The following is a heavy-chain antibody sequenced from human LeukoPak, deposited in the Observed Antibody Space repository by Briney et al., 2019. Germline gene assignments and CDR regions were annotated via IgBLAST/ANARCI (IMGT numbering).Heavy chain of an antibody. CDR2: IRRDGNEI. J-gene: IGHJ4*02. CDR3: AKAYCISIAVAGTEFDY. Sequence: PGGSLRLSCAASGFSFRNSWMSWVRQAPGKGLEWVANIRRDGNEIYYMDSVKGRFTISRDNAKNSLYLQMNSLRAEDTALYYCAKAYCISIAVAGTEFDYWGQGTLVTVSS. V-gene: IGHV3-7*03. CDR1: GFSFRNSW. D-gene: IGHD6-19*01.